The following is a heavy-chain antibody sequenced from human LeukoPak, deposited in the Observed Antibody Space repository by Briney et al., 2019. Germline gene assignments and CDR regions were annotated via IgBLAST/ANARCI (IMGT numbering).Heavy chain of an antibody. CDR1: GFTFSSYG. J-gene: IGHJ4*02. V-gene: IGHV3-30*02. Sequence: PGGSLRLSCAASGFTFSSYGMHWDRQAPGKGLEWVAFIRYDGSNKYYADSVKGRFTVSRDTAKNSLYLQMNGLRVEDTAVYYCARRFDSWGQGALVTVSS. CDR2: IRYDGSNK. CDR3: ARRFDS.